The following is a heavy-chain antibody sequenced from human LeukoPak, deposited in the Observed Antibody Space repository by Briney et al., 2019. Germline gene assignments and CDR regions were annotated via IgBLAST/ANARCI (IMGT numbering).Heavy chain of an antibody. Sequence: PSETLSLTCSVSTGSMSSYYWSWIRQPPGKGLEWIGRILHSGSTDYNPSLKSRVTISVDTSSNQFSLNLNSVTAADTAVYYCARDVHYFDYWGQGILVTVSS. V-gene: IGHV4-59*12. J-gene: IGHJ4*02. CDR1: TGSMSSYY. D-gene: IGHD6-6*01. CDR3: ARDVHYFDY. CDR2: ILHSGST.